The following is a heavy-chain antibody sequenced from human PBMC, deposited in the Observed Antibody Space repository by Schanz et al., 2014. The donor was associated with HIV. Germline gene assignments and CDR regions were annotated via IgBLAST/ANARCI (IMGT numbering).Heavy chain of an antibody. CDR2: IIPVSGTA. Sequence: QVQLVQSGAEVKKPGSSVNVSCKTSGGTFSNYAISWVRQAPGQGLEWMGGIIPVSGTASYAQMFQGRVKTNDDQSTSTVSMEPSSITSDDKAMYYCSSDSSYNSGSFDLHYYYGLDVWGQGTTVTVSS. D-gene: IGHD3-22*01. CDR3: SSDSSYNSGSFDLHYYYGLDV. V-gene: IGHV1-69*01. J-gene: IGHJ6*02. CDR1: GGTFSNYA.